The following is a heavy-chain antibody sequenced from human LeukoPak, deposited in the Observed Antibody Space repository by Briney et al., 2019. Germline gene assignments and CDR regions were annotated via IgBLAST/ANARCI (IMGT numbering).Heavy chain of an antibody. CDR2: IIPIFGTA. CDR3: ASYSSSWYGSGYNWFDP. J-gene: IGHJ5*02. D-gene: IGHD6-13*01. Sequence: SVKVSCKASGGTFSSYAISWVRQAPGQGLEWMGGIIPIFGTANYAQKFQGRVTITTDESTSTAYMELSSLRSEDTAVYYCASYSSSWYGSGYNWFDPWGQGTLVTVSS. CDR1: GGTFSSYA. V-gene: IGHV1-69*05.